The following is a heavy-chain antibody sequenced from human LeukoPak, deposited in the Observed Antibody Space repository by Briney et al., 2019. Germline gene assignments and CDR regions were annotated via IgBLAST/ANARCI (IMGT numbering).Heavy chain of an antibody. Sequence: SQTLSLTCTVSGGSISSGSYYWSWIRQPAGKGLEWIGRIHTSGSTNYNPSLKSRVTISVDTSKNQFSLKLSSVTAADTAVYYCARFSGGTSRVDYWGQGTLVTVSS. J-gene: IGHJ4*02. CDR1: GGSISSGSYY. V-gene: IGHV4-61*02. CDR2: IHTSGST. CDR3: ARFSGGTSRVDY.